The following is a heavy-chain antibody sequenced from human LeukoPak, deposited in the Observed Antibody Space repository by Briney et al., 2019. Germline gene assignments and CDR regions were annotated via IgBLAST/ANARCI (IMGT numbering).Heavy chain of an antibody. V-gene: IGHV1-69*13. CDR2: IIPIFGTA. CDR3: ARDQASGSSGWYPTFDY. Sequence: ASVKVSCKASGGTFSSYAISWVRQAPGQGLEWMGGIIPIFGTANYAQKFQGRVTITADESTSTAYMELSSLRSEDTAVYYCARDQASGSSGWYPTFDYWGRGTLVTVSS. D-gene: IGHD6-19*01. CDR1: GGTFSSYA. J-gene: IGHJ4*02.